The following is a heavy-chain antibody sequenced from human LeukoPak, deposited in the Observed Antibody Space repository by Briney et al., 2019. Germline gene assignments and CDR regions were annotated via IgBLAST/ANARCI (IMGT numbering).Heavy chain of an antibody. Sequence: PGGSRRLSCAASGFTLNYFWMHWVRQVPGKGLVWVSGINNDGTATYYADSVKGRFTISRDNAKNTVYLQMNGLRAEDTTVYYCATVSEYWGQGTLVTVSS. V-gene: IGHV3-74*01. CDR2: INNDGTAT. CDR1: GFTLNYFW. J-gene: IGHJ4*02. CDR3: ATVSEY.